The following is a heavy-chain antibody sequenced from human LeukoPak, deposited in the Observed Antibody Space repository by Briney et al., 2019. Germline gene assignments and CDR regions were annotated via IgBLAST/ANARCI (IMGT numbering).Heavy chain of an antibody. J-gene: IGHJ6*03. CDR2: FNPEDGEA. CDR3: ASRDIVATKKRMSLYNHYYYYMDV. CDR1: GYTLTELS. V-gene: IGHV1-24*01. Sequence: ASVKVSCKVSGYTLTELSIHWVRQAPGKGLEWMGSFNPEDGEAIYAQKFQGRVTMTEDTSTDTAYMELSRLRSDDTAVYYCASRDIVATKKRMSLYNHYYYYMDVWGKGTTVTVSS. D-gene: IGHD5-12*01.